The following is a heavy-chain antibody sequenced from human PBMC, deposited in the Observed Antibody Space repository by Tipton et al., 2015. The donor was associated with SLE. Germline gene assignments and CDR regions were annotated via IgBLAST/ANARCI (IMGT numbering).Heavy chain of an antibody. CDR3: ARGEMTTVTPGAFDI. J-gene: IGHJ3*02. Sequence: TLSLTCAVYGGSFSGYYWSWIRQPPGKGLEWIGEINHSGSTNYNPSLKSRVTISVDTSKNQFSLKLSSVTAADTAVYYCARGEMTTVTPGAFDIWGQGTMVTVSS. D-gene: IGHD4-17*01. CDR2: INHSGST. V-gene: IGHV4-34*01. CDR1: GGSFSGYY.